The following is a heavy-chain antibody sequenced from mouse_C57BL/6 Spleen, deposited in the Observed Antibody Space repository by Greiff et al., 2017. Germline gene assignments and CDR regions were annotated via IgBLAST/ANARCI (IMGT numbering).Heavy chain of an antibody. J-gene: IGHJ3*01. CDR2: IDPEDGDT. Sequence: VQLQQSGAELVRPGASVKLSCTASGFNIKDYYMHWVKQRPEQSLEWIGRIDPEDGDTEYAPKFQGKATMTADTSSNTAYLQLSSLTSEDTAVYYCTTFITTVVPFAYWGQGTLVTVSA. CDR3: TTFITTVVPFAY. D-gene: IGHD1-1*01. CDR1: GFNIKDYY. V-gene: IGHV14-1*01.